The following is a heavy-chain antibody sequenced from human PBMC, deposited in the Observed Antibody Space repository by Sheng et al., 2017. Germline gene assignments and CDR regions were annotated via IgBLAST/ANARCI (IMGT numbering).Heavy chain of an antibody. CDR1: GFTFSNYA. V-gene: IGHV3-7*01. CDR3: ARERYYDFWSGSHNWFDP. D-gene: IGHD3-3*01. J-gene: IGHJ5*02. CDR2: IKQDGSEK. Sequence: VQLVESGGGVVQPGRSLRLSCAASGFTFSNYAMHWVRQAPGKGLEWVANIKQDGSEKYYVDSVKGRFTISRDNAKNSLYLQMNSLRAEDTAVYYCARERYYDFWSGSHNWFDPWGQGTLVTVSS.